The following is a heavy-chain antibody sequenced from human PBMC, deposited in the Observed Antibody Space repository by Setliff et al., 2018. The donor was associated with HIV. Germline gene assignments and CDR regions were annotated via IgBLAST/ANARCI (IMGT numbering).Heavy chain of an antibody. CDR2: IKQDGSEK. Sequence: GGSLRLSCAVSGITFSNYWMSWIRQAPGKGLEWVANIKQDGSEKYYVDSVKGRFTISRDNAKNSLYLQMNSLRAEDTAVYYCASHFGYCSSTSCEGYWGQGALDTVSS. V-gene: IGHV3-7*05. CDR1: GITFSNYW. CDR3: ASHFGYCSSTSCEGY. J-gene: IGHJ4*02. D-gene: IGHD2-2*01.